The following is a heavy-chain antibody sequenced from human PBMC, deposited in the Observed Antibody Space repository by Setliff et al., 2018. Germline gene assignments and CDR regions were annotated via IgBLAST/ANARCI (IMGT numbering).Heavy chain of an antibody. Sequence: GASVKVSCKASGYTFTSYGISWVRQAPGQGLEWMGWISAYNGNTNYAQKLQGRVTMTTDTSTSTAYMELRSLRSDDTAVYYCARDLEGGYSGYDLEGGVDYWGQGTLVTVSS. CDR1: GYTFTSYG. V-gene: IGHV1-18*01. J-gene: IGHJ4*02. CDR2: ISAYNGNT. D-gene: IGHD5-12*01. CDR3: ARDLEGGYSGYDLEGGVDY.